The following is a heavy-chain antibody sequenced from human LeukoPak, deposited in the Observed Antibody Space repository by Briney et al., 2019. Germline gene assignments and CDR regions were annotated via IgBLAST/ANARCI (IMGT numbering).Heavy chain of an antibody. CDR3: TRGSSGSFDF. J-gene: IGHJ4*02. Sequence: PGGSLRLSWAASGFTFRGYEMNWVRQAPGKGLQWVSYISSSGSPINYADSVKGRFTISRDNAKNSLFLQMNSLRAEDTAVYYCTRGSSGSFDFWGQGTLVTVSS. CDR1: GFTFRGYE. D-gene: IGHD3-10*01. CDR2: ISSSGSPI. V-gene: IGHV3-48*03.